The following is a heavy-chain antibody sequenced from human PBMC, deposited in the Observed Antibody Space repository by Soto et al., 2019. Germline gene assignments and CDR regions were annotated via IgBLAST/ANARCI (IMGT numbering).Heavy chain of an antibody. CDR1: GASISSFN. V-gene: IGHV4-4*07. Sequence: PSETLSLTCSVSGASISSFNWNWVRQPAGKGPEWVGRLNIAGTINYNPSLKSRITMSMDTSKNQFSLKLSSVTAADTAVYYCARDSKAVAGKVFDYWGQGTLVTVSS. D-gene: IGHD6-19*01. CDR2: LNIAGTI. J-gene: IGHJ4*02. CDR3: ARDSKAVAGKVFDY.